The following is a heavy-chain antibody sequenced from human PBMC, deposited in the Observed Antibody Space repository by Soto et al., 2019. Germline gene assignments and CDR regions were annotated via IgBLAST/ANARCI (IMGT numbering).Heavy chain of an antibody. Sequence: GGSLRLSCAASGFTFSSYGMHWVRQAPGKGLEWVAVISYDGSNKYYADSVKGRFTISRDNSKNTLYLQMNSLRAEDTAVYYCASCSPKYYYYGMDVWGQGTTVTVSS. D-gene: IGHD2-15*01. V-gene: IGHV3-30*19. CDR1: GFTFSSYG. CDR3: ASCSPKYYYYGMDV. J-gene: IGHJ6*02. CDR2: ISYDGSNK.